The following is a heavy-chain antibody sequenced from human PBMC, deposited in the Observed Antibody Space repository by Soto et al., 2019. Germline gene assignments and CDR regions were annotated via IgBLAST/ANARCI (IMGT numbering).Heavy chain of an antibody. J-gene: IGHJ5*02. CDR2: ISAYNGNT. CDR1: GYTFTSYG. CDR3: ARATRGDSSGYYYPSP. Sequence: ASVKVSCKASGYTFTSYGISWVRQAPGQGLEWMGWISAYNGNTNYAQKLQGRVTMTTDTSTSTAYMELRSLRSDDTAVYYCARATRGDSSGYYYPSPWGQGTLVTVSS. V-gene: IGHV1-18*01. D-gene: IGHD3-22*01.